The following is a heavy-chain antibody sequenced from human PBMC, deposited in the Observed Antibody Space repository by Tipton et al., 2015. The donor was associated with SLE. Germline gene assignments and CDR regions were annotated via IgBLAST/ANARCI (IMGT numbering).Heavy chain of an antibody. CDR3: ARDHGGYSAYDLDS. CDR2: ISDGGGT. V-gene: IGHV4-59*12. D-gene: IGHD5-12*01. Sequence: TLSLTCAVHGGSFSGYYCSWIRQPPGKGLEWIGYISDGGGTNHNPSLKSRVTISVDPAKNQFSLKLTSVTAADTAVYYCARDHGGYSAYDLDSWGPGILVTVSS. J-gene: IGHJ5*01. CDR1: GGSFSGYY.